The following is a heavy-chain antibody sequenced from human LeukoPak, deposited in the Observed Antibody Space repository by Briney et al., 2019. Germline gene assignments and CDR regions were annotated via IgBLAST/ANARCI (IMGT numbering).Heavy chain of an antibody. CDR1: GGSISSSSYY. CDR3: ARAAITMVRGVITEFDY. CDR2: IYYSGST. J-gene: IGHJ4*02. D-gene: IGHD3-10*01. V-gene: IGHV4-39*07. Sequence: SETLSLTCTVSGGSISSSSYYWGWIRQPPGKGLEWIGSIYYSGSTYYNPSLKSRVTISVDTSKNQFSLKLSSVTAADTAVYYCARAAITMVRGVITEFDYWGQGTLVTVSS.